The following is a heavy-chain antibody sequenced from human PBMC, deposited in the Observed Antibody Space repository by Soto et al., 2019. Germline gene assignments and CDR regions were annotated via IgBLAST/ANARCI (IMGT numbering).Heavy chain of an antibody. J-gene: IGHJ5*02. CDR1: GFTFSTYG. CDR3: ATDLGTTVTTYNFFDP. CDR2: ISYDGSDK. Sequence: PGGSLRLSCAASGFTFSTYGMHWVRQAPGKGLEWVAVISYDGSDKYYTDSVKGRFTISRDNSKNTLYLQMNSLRGEDSAIYFCATDLGTTVTTYNFFDPWGQGTLVTVSS. V-gene: IGHV3-30*03. D-gene: IGHD4-17*01.